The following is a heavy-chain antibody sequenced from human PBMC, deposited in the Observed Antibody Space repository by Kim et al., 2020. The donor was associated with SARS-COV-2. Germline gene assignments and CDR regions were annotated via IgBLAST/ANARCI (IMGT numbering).Heavy chain of an antibody. D-gene: IGHD1-26*01. Sequence: GGSLRLSCAASGFTFSSYAMHWVRQAPGKGLEWVAVISYDGSNKYYVDSVKGRFTISRDNSKNTLYLQMNSLRAEDTAVYYCAREGDSGSYLGSDAFDIWGQGTMVTVSS. CDR1: GFTFSSYA. J-gene: IGHJ3*02. V-gene: IGHV3-30*04. CDR2: ISYDGSNK. CDR3: AREGDSGSYLGSDAFDI.